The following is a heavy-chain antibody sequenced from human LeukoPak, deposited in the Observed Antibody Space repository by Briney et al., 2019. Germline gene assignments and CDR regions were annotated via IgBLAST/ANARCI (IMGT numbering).Heavy chain of an antibody. V-gene: IGHV1-69*05. J-gene: IGHJ4*02. D-gene: IGHD5-18*01. CDR1: GGTFSSYA. CDR2: IIPIFGTA. CDR3: ATNVDTAMVPFDY. Sequence: SVKVSFKASGGTFSSYAISWVRQAPGQGLEWMGGIIPIFGTANYAQKFQDRVTITTDGSTSTAYMELSSLRSEDTAVYYCATNVDTAMVPFDYWGQGTLVTVSS.